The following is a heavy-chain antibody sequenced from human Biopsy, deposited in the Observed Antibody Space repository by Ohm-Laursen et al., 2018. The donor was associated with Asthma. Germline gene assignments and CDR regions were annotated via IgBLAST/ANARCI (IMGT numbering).Heavy chain of an antibody. Sequence: TLSLTCTVSYGSITSGGYYWTWIRQHPGKGLEWIGFIYYSGSTYYNPSLKSRVSISIDTSKNQFSLKLSSVTAADTAVYYCAGAQVYYDSRGYYRSFDYWGQGPLVPVPS. CDR3: AGAQVYYDSRGYYRSFDY. CDR2: IYYSGST. CDR1: YGSITSGGYY. V-gene: IGHV4-31*03. D-gene: IGHD3-22*01. J-gene: IGHJ4*02.